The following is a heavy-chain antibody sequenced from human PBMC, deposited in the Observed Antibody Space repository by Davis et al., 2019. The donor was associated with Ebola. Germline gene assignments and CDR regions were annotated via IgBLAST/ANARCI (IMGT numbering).Heavy chain of an antibody. CDR2: ISSSIVTR. V-gene: IGHV3-48*02. CDR1: GFIFSSYV. CDR3: ASDRLVGALVADAFDI. J-gene: IGHJ3*02. Sequence: GESLKISCAASGFIFSSYVMSWVRQAPGKGLEWVSYISSSIVTRYYADSVMGRFTISRDNAKNSLYLQMNSLTDEDTAVYYCASDRLVGALVADAFDIWGQGTMVTVSS. D-gene: IGHD1-26*01.